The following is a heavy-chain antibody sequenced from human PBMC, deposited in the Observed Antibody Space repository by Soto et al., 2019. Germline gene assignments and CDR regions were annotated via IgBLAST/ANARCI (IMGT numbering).Heavy chain of an antibody. J-gene: IGHJ5*02. CDR2: MNPGSGDT. Sequence: ASVKVSCKASGYSFTNNDVTWVRQATGQGLEWMGWMNPGSGDTGYAQKFQGRVTMTRDISIATAYMELSSLRSDDTAIYYCARMATFGSLNWFDPWGRGTLVTVSS. CDR1: GYSFTNND. D-gene: IGHD3-16*01. CDR3: ARMATFGSLNWFDP. V-gene: IGHV1-8*01.